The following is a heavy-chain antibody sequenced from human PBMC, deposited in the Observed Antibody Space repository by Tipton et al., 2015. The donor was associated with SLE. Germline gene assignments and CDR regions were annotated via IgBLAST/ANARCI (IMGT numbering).Heavy chain of an antibody. V-gene: IGHV4-39*07. Sequence: TLSLTCTVSGGSISSSYYYWGWIRQPPGKGLEWIGSIYYSGSTYYNSSLKSRVTISVDTSKNQFSLKLSSLTAADTAVYYCARDGLGHSSGYYEYDWGQGTLVTISS. CDR3: ARDGLGHSSGYYEYD. CDR2: IYYSGST. J-gene: IGHJ4*02. D-gene: IGHD3-22*01. CDR1: GGSISSSYYY.